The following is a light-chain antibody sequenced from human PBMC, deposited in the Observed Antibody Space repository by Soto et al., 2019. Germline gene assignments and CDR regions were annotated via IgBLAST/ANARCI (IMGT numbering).Light chain of an antibody. CDR3: QQYGSSPLT. CDR1: QSVSSSY. Sequence: ESVLTQSPGTLSLSPGERATLSCRASQSVSSSYLAWYQQKPGQAPRLLIYGASSRATGIPDRFSGSGSGTDFTLLISRLAPEDFAVYYCQQYGSSPLTFGGGTKVEIK. V-gene: IGKV3-20*01. CDR2: GAS. J-gene: IGKJ4*01.